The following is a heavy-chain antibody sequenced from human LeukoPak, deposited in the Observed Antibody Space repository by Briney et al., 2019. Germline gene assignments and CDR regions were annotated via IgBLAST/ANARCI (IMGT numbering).Heavy chain of an antibody. Sequence: GGSLRLSCAASGFTFNDYWIHWVRQVPGKGLVWVSRINNDGSSASYVDSVRGRFTISRDNAKNTLFLQMNSLRAEDTAVYYCARRGTGHGMDVWGQGTTVTVSS. V-gene: IGHV3-74*01. J-gene: IGHJ6*02. CDR1: GFTFNDYW. CDR3: ARRGTGHGMDV. CDR2: INNDGSSA. D-gene: IGHD1-1*01.